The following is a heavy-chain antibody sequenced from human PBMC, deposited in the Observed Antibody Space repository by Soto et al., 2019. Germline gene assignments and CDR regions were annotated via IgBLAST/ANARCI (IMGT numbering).Heavy chain of an antibody. CDR1: GGSISSGGNY. CDR3: ARDYGDYGVLGMDV. J-gene: IGHJ6*02. Sequence: QVQLQESGPGLVKPSQTLSLTCSVSGGSISSGGNYWSWIRQHPGKGLEWIGYIYYSGSTYYNPSLESRVTISVDTSQNQFSLKLSSVTAADTAVYYCARDYGDYGVLGMDVWGQGTTVTVSS. D-gene: IGHD4-17*01. CDR2: IYYSGST. V-gene: IGHV4-31*03.